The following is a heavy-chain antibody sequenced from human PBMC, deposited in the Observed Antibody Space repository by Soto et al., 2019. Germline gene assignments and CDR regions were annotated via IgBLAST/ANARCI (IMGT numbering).Heavy chain of an antibody. J-gene: IGHJ6*02. V-gene: IGHV4-59*01. Sequence: SETLSLTCTVSGGSISSYYWSWIRQPPGKGLEWIGYIYYSGSTNYNPSLKSRDTISVDTSKNQFSLKLSSVTAADTAVYYCARLGDYCSSTSCYPYYYYGMDVWGQGTTVTVSS. CDR3: ARLGDYCSSTSCYPYYYYGMDV. D-gene: IGHD2-2*01. CDR2: IYYSGST. CDR1: GGSISSYY.